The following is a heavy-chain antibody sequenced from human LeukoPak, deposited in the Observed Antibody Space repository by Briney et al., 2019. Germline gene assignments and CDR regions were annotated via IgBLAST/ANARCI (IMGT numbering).Heavy chain of an antibody. CDR3: ASRTWVGGGQYAFDL. V-gene: IGHV3-23*01. CDR2: RGSAGGD. D-gene: IGHD3-16*01. J-gene: IGHJ3*01. Sequence: GGSLRLSCAAPGFTFINYAVSWVRQAPGKGLEWVSARGSAGGDYYADSVKGRFTISRDNSATKMYLQMNSLRVEDTAVYYCASRTWVGGGQYAFDLWGQGTMVTVSS. CDR1: GFTFINYA.